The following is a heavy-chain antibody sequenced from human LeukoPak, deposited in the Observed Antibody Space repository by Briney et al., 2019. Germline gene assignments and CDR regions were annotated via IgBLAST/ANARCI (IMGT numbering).Heavy chain of an antibody. CDR1: GFTFDDYT. CDR2: ISWDGGST. D-gene: IGHD4-17*01. CDR3: AKGGLMTTENFDY. J-gene: IGHJ4*02. Sequence: GGSLRLSCAASGFTFDDYTMHWVRQAPGKGLEWVSLISWDGGSTYYADSVKGRFTISRDNSKNSLYLQMNSLRTEDTALYYCAKGGLMTTENFDYWGQGTLVTVSS. V-gene: IGHV3-43*01.